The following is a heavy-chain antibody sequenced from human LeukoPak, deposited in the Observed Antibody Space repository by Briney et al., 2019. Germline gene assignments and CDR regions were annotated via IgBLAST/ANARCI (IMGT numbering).Heavy chain of an antibody. CDR2: ISSDGNNK. Sequence: HPGGSLRLSCAASGFTFYTYGMHWVRQAPGKGLEWVAVISSDGNNKYYADSVKGRFTISRDNSEDTLHLQMNSLRAEDTAVYYCARHSSGYYHYDYWGPGTPVTVAS. CDR3: ARHSSGYYHYDY. CDR1: GFTFYTYG. J-gene: IGHJ4*02. V-gene: IGHV3-30*05. D-gene: IGHD3-22*01.